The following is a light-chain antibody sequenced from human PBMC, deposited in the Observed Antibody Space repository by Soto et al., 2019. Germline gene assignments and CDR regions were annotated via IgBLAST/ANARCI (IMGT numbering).Light chain of an antibody. CDR3: CSYAGSSTSLV. V-gene: IGLV2-23*02. J-gene: IGLJ1*01. Sequence: QSLLAQSTSVAGAPGQSITISCTGTSSDVGSYNLVSWYQQHPGKAPKLMIYEVSKRPSGVSNRFSGSKSGNTASLTISGLQAEDEADYYCCSYAGSSTSLVFGTGTKVTVL. CDR1: SSDVGSYNL. CDR2: EVS.